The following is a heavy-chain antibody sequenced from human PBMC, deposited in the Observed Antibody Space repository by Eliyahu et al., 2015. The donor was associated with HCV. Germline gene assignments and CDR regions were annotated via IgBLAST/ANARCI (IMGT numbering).Heavy chain of an antibody. CDR3: ARQGAGYNDC. V-gene: IGHV5-51*01. CDR2: IHPGDSDS. Sequence: EVQLVQSGAEVKKPGESLKISCKXSGYSFTSYWIAWLRQMPGKGLEWMGIIHPGDSDSRYSPSFQGQVTMSVDKSITTAYLQWSSLTASDTAMYYCARQGAGYNDCWGQGTLVTVSS. D-gene: IGHD5-24*01. CDR1: GYSFTSYW. J-gene: IGHJ4*02.